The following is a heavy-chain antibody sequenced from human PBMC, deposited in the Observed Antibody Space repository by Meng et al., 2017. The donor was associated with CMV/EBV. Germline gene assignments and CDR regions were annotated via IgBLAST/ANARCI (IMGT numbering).Heavy chain of an antibody. CDR2: ISSSGSTT. Sequence: GESLKISCEASGFSFRLYEMNWVRQAPGKGLEWVSYISSSGSTTHYAESVKGRFTISRDNAKNSVYLQMNTLRAEDTAVYYCARDVFRGEAFGIWGQGTMVTVSS. CDR1: GFSFRLYE. D-gene: IGHD3-3*01. V-gene: IGHV3-48*03. CDR3: ARDVFRGEAFGI. J-gene: IGHJ3*02.